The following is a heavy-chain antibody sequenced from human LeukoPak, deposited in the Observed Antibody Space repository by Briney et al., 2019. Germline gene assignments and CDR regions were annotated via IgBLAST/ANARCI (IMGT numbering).Heavy chain of an antibody. Sequence: ASVKVSCKASGYTFSDFYMYWVRQAPGQGLEWLGWINPDSGGTNYAQKFQERVTLTRDTSINTVYMELRRLVSDDTAVYFCARIYCSSNNCPPGAYWGQGTQVTVPS. J-gene: IGHJ4*02. CDR3: ARIYCSSNNCPPGAY. D-gene: IGHD2-21*01. V-gene: IGHV1-2*02. CDR1: GYTFSDFY. CDR2: INPDSGGT.